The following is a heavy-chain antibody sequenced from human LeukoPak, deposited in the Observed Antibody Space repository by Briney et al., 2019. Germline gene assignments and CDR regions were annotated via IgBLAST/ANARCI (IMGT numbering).Heavy chain of an antibody. J-gene: IGHJ4*02. CDR2: IGTAGDT. CDR1: GFTFSSYD. CDR3: ARWQNTYGFDY. Sequence: GGSLRLSCAASGFTFSSYDMHWVRQATGKGLEWVSGIGTAGDTYYPGSVKGRFTISRENAKNSLYLQVNSLRAGDTAVYYCARWQNTYGFDYWGQGSLVTVSS. V-gene: IGHV3-13*01. D-gene: IGHD5-18*01.